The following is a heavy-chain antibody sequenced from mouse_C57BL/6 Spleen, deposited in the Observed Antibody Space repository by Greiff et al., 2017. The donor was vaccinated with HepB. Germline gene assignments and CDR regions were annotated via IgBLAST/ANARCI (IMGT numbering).Heavy chain of an antibody. CDR2: INPNYGTT. CDR1: GYSFTDYN. CDR3: ARDYGSSFTAWFSY. V-gene: IGHV1-39*01. J-gene: IGHJ3*01. D-gene: IGHD1-1*01. Sequence: EVQVVESGPELVKPGASVKISCKASGYSFTDYNMNWVKQSNGKSLEWIGVINPNYGTTSDNQKFKGKATLTVDQSSSTAYMQLNSLTSEDSAVYYCARDYGSSFTAWFSYWGQGTLVTVAA.